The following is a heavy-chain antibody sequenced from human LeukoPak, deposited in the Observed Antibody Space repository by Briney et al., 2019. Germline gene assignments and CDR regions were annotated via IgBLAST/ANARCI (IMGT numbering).Heavy chain of an antibody. CDR2: IIPIFGTA. CDR3: ARAGPYCSSTSCYAEIDY. V-gene: IGHV1-69*06. D-gene: IGHD2-2*01. Sequence: AASVKVSCKASGGTFSSYAISWVRQAPGQGLEWMGGIIPIFGTANYAQKFQGRVTITADKSTSTAYMGLSSLRSEDTAVYYCARAGPYCSSTSCYAEIDYWGQGTLVTVSS. J-gene: IGHJ4*02. CDR1: GGTFSSYA.